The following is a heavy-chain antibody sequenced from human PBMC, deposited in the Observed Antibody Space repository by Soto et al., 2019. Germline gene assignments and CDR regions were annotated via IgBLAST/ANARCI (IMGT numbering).Heavy chain of an antibody. Sequence: PSETLSLTCTVSVGSVNSDTFYLSWIRQPPGRGLEWIGYIYYTGSTNYNPSLKSRVTISIDTSRNQSSMKLSSVTAADTAVYYCAREFSNSPEAFDSWGQGSLVTVSS. J-gene: IGHJ4*02. CDR3: AREFSNSPEAFDS. D-gene: IGHD6-6*01. V-gene: IGHV4-61*01. CDR2: IYYTGST. CDR1: VGSVNSDTFY.